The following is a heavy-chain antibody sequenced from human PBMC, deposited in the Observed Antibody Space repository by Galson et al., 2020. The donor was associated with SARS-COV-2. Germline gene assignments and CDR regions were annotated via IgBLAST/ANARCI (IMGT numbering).Heavy chain of an antibody. CDR3: ARDYLPLYGDYVTYYFDY. CDR1: GFTFSSYW. D-gene: IGHD4-17*01. Sequence: QAGGSLRLSCAASGFTFSSYWMSWVRQAPGKGLEWVANIKQDGSEKYYVDSVKGRFTISRDNAKNSLYLQMNSLRAEDTAVYYCARDYLPLYGDYVTYYFDYWGQGTLVTVSS. V-gene: IGHV3-7*01. J-gene: IGHJ4*02. CDR2: IKQDGSEK.